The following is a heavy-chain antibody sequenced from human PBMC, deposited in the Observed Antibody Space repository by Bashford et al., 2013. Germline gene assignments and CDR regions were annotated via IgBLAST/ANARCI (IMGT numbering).Heavy chain of an antibody. CDR3: ARDTSPSCSGGNCRPXF. V-gene: IGHV4-59*12. CDR2: IYYSGST. CDR1: GGSISSYY. J-gene: IGHJ4*02. Sequence: SETLSLTCTVSGGSISSYYWSWIRQPPGKGLEWIGYIYYSGSTNYNPSLKSRVTISVDTSKNQFSLKLSSVTAADTAVYYCARDTSPSCSGGNCRPXFWGQGTLVTVSS. D-gene: IGHD2-15*01.